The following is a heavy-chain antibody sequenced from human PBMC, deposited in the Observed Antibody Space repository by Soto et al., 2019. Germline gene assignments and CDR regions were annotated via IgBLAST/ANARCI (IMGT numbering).Heavy chain of an antibody. V-gene: IGHV3-33*01. J-gene: IGHJ4*02. CDR1: GFTFSSYG. CDR3: ARAHSSSSLDY. Sequence: QVQLVESGGGVVQPGRSLRLSCAASGFTFSSYGMHWVRQAPGKGLEWVAVIWYDGSNKYYADSVKGRFTISRDNSKNTLYLQMNSLRAEDTAVYYCARAHSSSSLDYWGQGTLVTVSS. CDR2: IWYDGSNK. D-gene: IGHD6-6*01.